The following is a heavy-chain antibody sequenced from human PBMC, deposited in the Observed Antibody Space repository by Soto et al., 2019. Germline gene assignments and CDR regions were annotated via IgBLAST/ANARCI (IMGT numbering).Heavy chain of an antibody. CDR3: GHRPGGSLSGWDNGYFDY. D-gene: IGHD6-19*01. Sequence: QITLNESGPTLVKPTQTLTLTCTFSGFSFSTSQVGVGWVRQPPGKAQEWLAIIYWDDDKRYNQSLRNRLSIPKDTSKNQVVLTMTNVDPVDTATYYCGHRPGGSLSGWDNGYFDYWGRGVLVTVSS. V-gene: IGHV2-5*02. CDR1: GFSFSTSQVG. CDR2: IYWDDDK. J-gene: IGHJ4*02.